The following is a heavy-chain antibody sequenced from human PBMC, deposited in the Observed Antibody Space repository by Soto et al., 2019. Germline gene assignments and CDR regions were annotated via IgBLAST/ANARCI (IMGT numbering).Heavy chain of an antibody. J-gene: IGHJ5*02. V-gene: IGHV3-23*01. Sequence: EEQLLESGGGLVQPGGSLRLSCTASGFTFSNYAMSWVRQAPGKGLEWVSAIRGSGSSTYYADSVKGRFTISRDNSRNTLYLKKNSLRAEDTAVYYCARDGKCSVSGYANGGVDTWGQGTLVTV. CDR3: ARDGKCSVSGYANGGVDT. D-gene: IGHD6-25*01. CDR2: IRGSGSST. CDR1: GFTFSNYA.